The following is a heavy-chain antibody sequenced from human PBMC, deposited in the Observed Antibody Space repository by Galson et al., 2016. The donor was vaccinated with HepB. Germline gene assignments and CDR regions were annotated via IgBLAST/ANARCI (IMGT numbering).Heavy chain of an antibody. Sequence: ETLSLTCAVYGGSFSDYYWSWVRQPPGKGLEWVGEVSHTGSPNYNPSLESRVTISVDTSRRQFSLSLASVTAADPAVYYCATLRLALPGPINPVHSSYYFGMDVWGLGTTVTVSS. CDR3: ATLRLALPGPINPVHSSYYFGMDV. V-gene: IGHV4-34*01. D-gene: IGHD1-14*01. CDR1: GGSFSDYY. CDR2: VSHTGSP. J-gene: IGHJ6*02.